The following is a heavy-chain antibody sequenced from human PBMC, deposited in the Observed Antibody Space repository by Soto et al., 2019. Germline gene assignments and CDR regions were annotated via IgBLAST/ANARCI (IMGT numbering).Heavy chain of an antibody. CDR1: GFTFSTYW. D-gene: IGHD5-12*01. Sequence: GSLRLSCAASGFTFSTYWMSWVRQAPGKGLEWVANIKQDEGEKFYVDSVKGRFTISRDNAKNSLYLQMNSLRVEDTAVYYCVRDKHMVATFFYYYYMDVWGKGTTVTVSS. J-gene: IGHJ6*03. CDR3: VRDKHMVATFFYYYYMDV. CDR2: IKQDEGEK. V-gene: IGHV3-7*01.